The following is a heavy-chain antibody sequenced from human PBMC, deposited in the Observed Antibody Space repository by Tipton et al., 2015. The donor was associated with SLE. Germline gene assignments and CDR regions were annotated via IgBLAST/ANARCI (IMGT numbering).Heavy chain of an antibody. J-gene: IGHJ4*02. CDR2: VTTSGTTT. Sequence: SLRLSCVASGFTFSNYAMTWVRQAPGKGLEWVSTVTTSGTTTYYADSVSGRFTISRDDSKNTVYLPMTSLRAEDTAVYYCAKAAEVFDYWGQGTLVTVSS. CDR1: GFTFSNYA. V-gene: IGHV3-23*01. CDR3: AKAAEVFDY.